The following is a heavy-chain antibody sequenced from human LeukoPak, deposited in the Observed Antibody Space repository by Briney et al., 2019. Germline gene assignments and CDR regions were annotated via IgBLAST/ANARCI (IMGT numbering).Heavy chain of an antibody. CDR1: GYTFTSYY. V-gene: IGHV1-46*01. Sequence: ASVKVSCKASGYTFTSYYMHWVRQAPGQGLEWMGIINPSGGSTSYAQKFQGRVTMTRDTSTSTVYMELSSLRSEDTAVYYCARQFSSSYDDYYFDYWGQGTLVTVSS. CDR3: ARQFSSSYDDYYFDY. D-gene: IGHD4-17*01. J-gene: IGHJ4*02. CDR2: INPSGGST.